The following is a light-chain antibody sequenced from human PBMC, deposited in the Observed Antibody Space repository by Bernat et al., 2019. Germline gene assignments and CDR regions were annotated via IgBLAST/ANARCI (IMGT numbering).Light chain of an antibody. V-gene: IGKV1D-16*01. Sequence: TQSPDILSLSPGERVTLSCRASQSVSSNYVAWYQQKPEKAPKSLIYAASSLQSGVPSRFSGSGFGTDFTLTISSLQPEDFATYYCQQYNSYPLTFGQGTRLEIK. J-gene: IGKJ5*01. CDR2: AAS. CDR3: QQYNSYPLT. CDR1: QSVSSN.